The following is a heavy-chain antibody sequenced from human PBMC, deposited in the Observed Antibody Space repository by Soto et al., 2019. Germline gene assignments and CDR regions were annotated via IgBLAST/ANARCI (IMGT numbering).Heavy chain of an antibody. D-gene: IGHD2-21*02. Sequence: QVQLVESGGGVVQPGRSLRLSCATSGFTFSNYGMHWVRQAPGKGREWVAVLWYDESRQYYEDSVRGRFIISRDKSKNTLYLQMSSLRVEDTAVYYCAIDIGVTDYRLDYCGQGTLVTVSS. J-gene: IGHJ4*02. CDR1: GFTFSNYG. V-gene: IGHV3-33*01. CDR3: AIDIGVTDYRLDY. CDR2: LWYDESRQ.